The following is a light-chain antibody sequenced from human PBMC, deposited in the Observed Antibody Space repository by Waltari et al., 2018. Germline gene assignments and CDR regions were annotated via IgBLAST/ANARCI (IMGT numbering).Light chain of an antibody. J-gene: IGKJ4*01. CDR3: QQVNGYPLT. V-gene: IGKV1-9*01. Sequence: DIQLTQSPSLLSASVGDRVTITCRASQGISSYLVWYQQKPGKAPKVLISAASTLQTGVPSRFSGSGSGTEFTLTISSLQPEDFATYYCQQVNGYPLTFGGGTKVEIK. CDR2: AAS. CDR1: QGISSY.